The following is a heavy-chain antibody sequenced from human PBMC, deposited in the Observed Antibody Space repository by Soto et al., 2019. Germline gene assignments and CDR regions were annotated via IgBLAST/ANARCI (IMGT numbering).Heavy chain of an antibody. J-gene: IGHJ4*02. Sequence: EVQLLESGGGLVQPGGSLRLSCAASGFTFSSYAMSGVSQAPGKGLEWVSAISGSGGSTYYADSVKGRFTISRDNSKNTLYLQRNSLRAEDTAVYYCAKEQKDSSSWSELNYWGQGTLVTVSS. CDR2: ISGSGGST. V-gene: IGHV3-23*01. CDR1: GFTFSSYA. CDR3: AKEQKDSSSWSELNY. D-gene: IGHD6-13*01.